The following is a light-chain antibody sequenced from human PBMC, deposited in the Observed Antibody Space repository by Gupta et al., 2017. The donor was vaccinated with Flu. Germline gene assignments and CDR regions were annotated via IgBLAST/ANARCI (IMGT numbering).Light chain of an antibody. V-gene: IGLV2-14*01. J-gene: IGLJ2*01. CDR3: SSYTNANTVVV. Sequence: QSALTQPASVYGLPGQSIAISSTGASSDMSGYDYVSWYQQHPGNAPKLVLFEVSRRPAGISDRFSGSRSGNTASLTISGLLAEDEAFYYCSSYTNANTVVVFGGGTKLTVL. CDR2: EVS. CDR1: SSDMSGYDY.